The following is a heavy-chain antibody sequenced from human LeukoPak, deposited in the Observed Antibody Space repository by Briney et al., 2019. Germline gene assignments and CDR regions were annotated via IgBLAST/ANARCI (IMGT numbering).Heavy chain of an antibody. V-gene: IGHV4/OR15-8*01. CDR3: ARVNINDWHSCDY. CDR2: IYHSGSP. J-gene: IGHJ4*02. CDR1: GFTFRSYAM. D-gene: IGHD1/OR15-1a*01. Sequence: KTGGSLRLSCVASGFTFRSYAMSWVRQPPGKGLEWIGEIYHSGSPNYNPSLKSRVTISVDKSRNHFSLNLSSVTAADTAVYYCARVNINDWHSCDYRGQGTLVTVSS.